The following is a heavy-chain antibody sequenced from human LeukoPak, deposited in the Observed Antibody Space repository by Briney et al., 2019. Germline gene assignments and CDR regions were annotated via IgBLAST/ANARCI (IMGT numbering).Heavy chain of an antibody. D-gene: IGHD3-22*01. CDR2: INSDGSST. CDR3: ARGRYYDSSGYYRLWYYYYYMDV. Sequence: RGSLRLSCAASGFTFSSYWMHWVRQAPGKGLVWVSRINSDGSSTSYADSVKGRFTISRDNAKNTLYLQMNSLRAEDTAVYYCARGRYYDSSGYYRLWYYYYYMDVWGKGTTVTISS. J-gene: IGHJ6*03. CDR1: GFTFSSYW. V-gene: IGHV3-74*01.